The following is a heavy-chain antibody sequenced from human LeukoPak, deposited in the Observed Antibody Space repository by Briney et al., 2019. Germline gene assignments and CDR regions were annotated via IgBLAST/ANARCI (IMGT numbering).Heavy chain of an antibody. CDR2: IIPIFGTA. Sequence: SVKVSCKASGGTFSSYAISWVRLAPGQGREWMGGIIPIFGTANYAQKFKGRVTITTDESTSTGYMELSSLRSEDTAVYYCARAALGGVSSGMGYWGQGTLFTVSS. J-gene: IGHJ4*02. V-gene: IGHV1-69*05. CDR3: ARAALGGVSSGMGY. CDR1: GGTFSSYA. D-gene: IGHD3-22*01.